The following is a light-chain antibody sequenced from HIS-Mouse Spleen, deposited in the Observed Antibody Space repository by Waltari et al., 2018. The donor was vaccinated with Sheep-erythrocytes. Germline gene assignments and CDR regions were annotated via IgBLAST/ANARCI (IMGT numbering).Light chain of an antibody. Sequence: DIQMTQSPSSVSASVGDRVTITCRASQGISRWLAWYQQKPGKAPKLRIYASSSLQSGVPSRLSGRGYGTDFTLTISSLQPEDFATYYCQQANSFPITFGQGTRLEIK. CDR2: ASS. CDR1: QGISRW. V-gene: IGKV1-12*01. CDR3: QQANSFPIT. J-gene: IGKJ5*01.